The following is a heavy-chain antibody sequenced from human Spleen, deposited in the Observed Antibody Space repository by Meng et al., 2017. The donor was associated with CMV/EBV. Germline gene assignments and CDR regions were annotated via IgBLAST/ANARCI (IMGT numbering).Heavy chain of an antibody. D-gene: IGHD3-10*01. J-gene: IGHJ4*02. CDR1: GFTFSSHS. CDR2: ISSSSSYI. CDR3: ARTTGSYYYGSGSYSRHHYFDY. Sequence: GGSLRLSCAASGFTFSSHSMNWVRQAPGKGLEWVSSISSSSSYIYYADSVKGRFTISRDNAKNSLYLQMNSLRAEDTAVYYCARTTGSYYYGSGSYSRHHYFDYWGQGTLVTVSS. V-gene: IGHV3-21*01.